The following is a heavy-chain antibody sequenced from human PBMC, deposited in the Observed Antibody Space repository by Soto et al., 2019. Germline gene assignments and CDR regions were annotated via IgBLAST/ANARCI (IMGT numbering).Heavy chain of an antibody. CDR3: ARGVIH. V-gene: IGHV4-31*11. D-gene: IGHD3-16*02. Sequence: SETLSPTCAVSGGYISRGGYSWSWIRQPPGKGLEWIGYIYYSGSTSYNPSLKSRLTISVDTSKNQFSLKLSSVTAADTAVYYCARGVIHWGQGTLVTVSS. J-gene: IGHJ4*02. CDR2: IYYSGST. CDR1: GGYISRGGYS.